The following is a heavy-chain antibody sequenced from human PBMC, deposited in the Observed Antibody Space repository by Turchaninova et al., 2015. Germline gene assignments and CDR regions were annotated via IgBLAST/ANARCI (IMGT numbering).Heavy chain of an antibody. J-gene: IGHJ4*02. Sequence: EVQLLESGGGLVPPGGSRRLSCAAYGFTFRTYAMSWVRQAPGTGLEWFAAISGSDAGTYYADSVKGRFTISRDNSKNTVYLQMNSLRPEDTAIYYCAKAPQGSCSGSVCYYLDYWGQGSLVTVSS. CDR2: ISGSDAGT. CDR1: GFTFRTYA. V-gene: IGHV3-23*01. CDR3: AKAPQGSCSGSVCYYLDY. D-gene: IGHD2-15*01.